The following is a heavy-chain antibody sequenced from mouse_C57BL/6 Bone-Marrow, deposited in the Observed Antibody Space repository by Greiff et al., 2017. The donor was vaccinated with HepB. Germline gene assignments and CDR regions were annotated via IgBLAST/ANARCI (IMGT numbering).Heavy chain of an antibody. Sequence: QVQLQQSGPELVKPGASVKISCKASGYAFSSSWMNWVKQRPGKGLEWIGRIYPGDGDTNYNGKFKGKATLTADKSSSTAYMQLSSLTSEDSAVYFCASGPNYYAMDYWGQGTSVTVSS. J-gene: IGHJ4*01. V-gene: IGHV1-82*01. CDR2: IYPGDGDT. CDR3: ASGPNYYAMDY. CDR1: GYAFSSSW.